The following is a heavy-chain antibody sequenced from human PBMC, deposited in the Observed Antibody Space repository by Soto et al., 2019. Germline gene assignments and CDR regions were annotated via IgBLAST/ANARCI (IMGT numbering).Heavy chain of an antibody. CDR1: GFTFSSYG. CDR3: ASNYYDSSGYTPGHGPGGY. V-gene: IGHV3-33*01. Sequence: GGALRLYCTSSGFTFSSYGMHWVRQAPGKGLEWVAVIWYDGSNKYYADSVKGRFTISRDNSKNTLYLQMNSLRAEDTAVYYCASNYYDSSGYTPGHGPGGYWGQGTLVTVSS. CDR2: IWYDGSNK. J-gene: IGHJ4*02. D-gene: IGHD3-22*01.